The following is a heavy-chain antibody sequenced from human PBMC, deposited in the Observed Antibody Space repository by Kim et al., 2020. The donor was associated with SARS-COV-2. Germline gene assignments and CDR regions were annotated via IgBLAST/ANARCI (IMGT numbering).Heavy chain of an antibody. Sequence: GGSLRLSCAASGFTFSSYGMHWVRQAPGKGLEWVAVIWYDGSNKYNEDSVKGRFTISRDNSKNTLYLQMNSLRAEDTAVYYCAKDGYGDSSPFDYWGQGT. CDR2: IWYDGSNK. D-gene: IGHD4-17*01. V-gene: IGHV3-33*06. CDR3: AKDGYGDSSPFDY. J-gene: IGHJ4*02. CDR1: GFTFSSYG.